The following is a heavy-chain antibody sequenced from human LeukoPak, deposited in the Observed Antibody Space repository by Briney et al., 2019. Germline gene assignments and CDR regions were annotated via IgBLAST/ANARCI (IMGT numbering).Heavy chain of an antibody. CDR1: GFTFSSYS. Sequence: GGSLRLSCAASGFTFSSYSMNWVRQAPGKGLEWVSSISSSSSYIYYADSVKGRFTTSRDNSKNTLYLQMNSLRAEDTAVYYCAKVRGDYVWGSSELYYFDYWGQGTLVTVSS. CDR3: AKVRGDYVWGSSELYYFDY. CDR2: ISSSSSYI. D-gene: IGHD3-16*01. V-gene: IGHV3-21*04. J-gene: IGHJ4*02.